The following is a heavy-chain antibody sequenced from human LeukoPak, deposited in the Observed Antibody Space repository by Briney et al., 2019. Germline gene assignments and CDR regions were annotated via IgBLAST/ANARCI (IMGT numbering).Heavy chain of an antibody. J-gene: IGHJ4*02. D-gene: IGHD2-15*01. Sequence: GRSLRLSCAASGFTFDDYAMHWVRQAPGKGLEWVSGISWNSGSIGYADSVKGRFTISRDNAKNSLYLQMNSLRAEDTALYYCAKATYCSGGSCSGEGYYFDYWGQGTLVTVFS. CDR2: ISWNSGSI. CDR3: AKATYCSGGSCSGEGYYFDY. CDR1: GFTFDDYA. V-gene: IGHV3-9*01.